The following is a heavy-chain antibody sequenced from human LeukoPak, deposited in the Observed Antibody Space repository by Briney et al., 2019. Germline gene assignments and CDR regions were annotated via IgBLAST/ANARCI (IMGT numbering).Heavy chain of an antibody. CDR3: AKDRDVYYYDSSGYYYGGWFDY. D-gene: IGHD3-22*01. V-gene: IGHV3-33*06. Sequence: PGGSLRLSCAASGFTFSSYGMPWVRQAPGKGLEWVAVIWYDGSNKYYADSVKGRFTISRDNSKNTLYLQMNSLRAEDTAVYYCAKDRDVYYYDSSGYYYGGWFDYWGQGTLVTVSS. CDR2: IWYDGSNK. J-gene: IGHJ4*02. CDR1: GFTFSSYG.